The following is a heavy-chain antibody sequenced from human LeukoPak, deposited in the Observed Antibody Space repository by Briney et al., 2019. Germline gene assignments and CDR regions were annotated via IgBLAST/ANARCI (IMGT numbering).Heavy chain of an antibody. CDR2: ISPNGGGT. V-gene: IGHV1-2*02. Sequence: ASVKVSCKASGYTFIDYYVHWVRQAPGQGLEWMGWISPNGGGTNYAQKFQGRVTMTRDTSISTVYMELSRLRSDDTAVYFCARKKGDYWGQGTLVTVSS. J-gene: IGHJ4*02. CDR3: ARKKGDY. CDR1: GYTFIDYY.